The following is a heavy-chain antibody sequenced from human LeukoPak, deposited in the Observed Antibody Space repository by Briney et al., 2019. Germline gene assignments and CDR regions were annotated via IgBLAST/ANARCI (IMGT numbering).Heavy chain of an antibody. CDR3: ARQRYQRDGFDI. CDR2: IITSGTTI. J-gene: IGHJ3*02. V-gene: IGHV3-48*03. CDR1: GFTFSNYE. D-gene: IGHD2-2*01. Sequence: PGGSLRLSCAASGFTFSNYEMNWVRQAPGKVLEWVSYIITSGTTIYYADSVKGRFTISRDNAKNSLYLQMNSLRAEDTAVYYCARQRYQRDGFDIWGQGTMVTVSS.